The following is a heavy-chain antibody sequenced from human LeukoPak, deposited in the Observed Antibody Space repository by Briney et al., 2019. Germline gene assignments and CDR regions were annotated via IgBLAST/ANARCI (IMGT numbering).Heavy chain of an antibody. CDR3: AKPILRNYYYYGMNV. J-gene: IGHJ6*02. Sequence: GGSLRLSCAASGFTFSSYAMSWVRQAPGKGLEWVSAISGSGGSAYYADSVKGRFTISRDNSKNTLYLQMNSLRAEDTAVYYCAKPILRNYYYYGMNVWGQGTTVTVSS. V-gene: IGHV3-23*01. CDR1: GFTFSSYA. CDR2: ISGSGGSA. D-gene: IGHD1-26*01.